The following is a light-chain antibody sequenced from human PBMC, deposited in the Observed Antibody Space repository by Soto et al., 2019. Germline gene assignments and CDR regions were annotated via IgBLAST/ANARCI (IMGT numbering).Light chain of an antibody. J-gene: IGKJ1*01. CDR2: GAS. Sequence: EIVLTQSPGTLSLSPGERATLSCRASQSVSSSYLAWYQQKPGQAPRLLIYGASSRATGIPDRFSGSGSGTDFPLTISRLEPEDFVVYYCQQYGSSPWTFGQGTKVEI. CDR3: QQYGSSPWT. V-gene: IGKV3-20*01. CDR1: QSVSSSY.